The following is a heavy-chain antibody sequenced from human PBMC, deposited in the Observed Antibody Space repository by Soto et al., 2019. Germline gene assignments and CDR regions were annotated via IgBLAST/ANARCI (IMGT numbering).Heavy chain of an antibody. CDR3: TTDDPINKN. J-gene: IGHJ4*01. Sequence: PGGSLRLSCAASGFTFSNAWMSWVRQAPGKGLEWVGRIKSKTDVGTTDYAAPVRGRFTISRDDSKNTLFLQTNSLKTEDAAVYYCTTDDPINKNWGQGTLVTVSS. CDR1: GFTFSNAW. V-gene: IGHV3-15*01. CDR2: IKSKTDVGTT.